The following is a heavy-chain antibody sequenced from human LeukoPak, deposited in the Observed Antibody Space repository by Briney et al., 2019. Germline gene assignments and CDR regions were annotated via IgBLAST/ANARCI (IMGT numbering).Heavy chain of an antibody. Sequence: GGSLRLSCAASGFTFSSYAMSWVRLAPGKGLEWVSAISGSGGSTYYADSVKGRFTISRDNSKNTLYLQMNSLRAEDTAVYYCAKASGGSTIFGVYDYWGQGTLVTVSS. CDR3: AKASGGSTIFGVYDY. J-gene: IGHJ4*02. D-gene: IGHD3-3*01. CDR2: ISGSGGST. CDR1: GFTFSSYA. V-gene: IGHV3-23*01.